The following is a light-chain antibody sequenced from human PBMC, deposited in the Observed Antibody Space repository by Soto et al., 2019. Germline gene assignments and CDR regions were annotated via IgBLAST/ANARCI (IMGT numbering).Light chain of an antibody. CDR2: GAS. V-gene: IGKV3-15*01. Sequence: IVMTQSPGTLSVSPGERATLSCRASQSVSSNLAWYQQKPGQAPSLLIYGASTRDTGIPARFSGSGSGTEVALTISSLQSEDFAVYYCQQYNNWPRTFGQGTKVELK. CDR3: QQYNNWPRT. J-gene: IGKJ1*01. CDR1: QSVSSN.